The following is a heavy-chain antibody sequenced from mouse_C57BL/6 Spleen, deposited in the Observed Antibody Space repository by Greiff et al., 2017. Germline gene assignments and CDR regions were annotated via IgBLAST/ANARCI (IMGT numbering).Heavy chain of an antibody. V-gene: IGHV3-6*01. CDR2: ISYDGSN. Sequence: DVQLQESGPGLVKPSQSLSLTCSVTGYSITSGYYWNWIRQFPGNKLEWMGYISYDGSNNYNPSLKNRISITRDTSKNQFFLKLNSVTTEDTATYYCAREGYSNDWYFDVWGTGTTVTVSS. D-gene: IGHD2-5*01. J-gene: IGHJ1*03. CDR1: GYSITSGYY. CDR3: AREGYSNDWYFDV.